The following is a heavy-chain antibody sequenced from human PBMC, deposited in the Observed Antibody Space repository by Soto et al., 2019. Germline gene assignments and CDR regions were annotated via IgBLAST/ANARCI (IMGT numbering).Heavy chain of an antibody. Sequence: QVQLVESGGGVVQPGRSLRLSCAASGFTFSSYAMHWVRQAPGKGLEWVAVISYDGGNKYYADSVKGRFTISRDNSKNTQYLQMNSLRAEDTAVYYCARGTYCSGIRCYEGDIVATSGVGYWGQGTLVTGSS. J-gene: IGHJ4*01. V-gene: IGHV3-30-3*01. CDR3: ARGTYCSGIRCYEGDIVATSGVGY. CDR2: ISYDGGNK. D-gene: IGHD2-2*01. CDR1: GFTFSSYA.